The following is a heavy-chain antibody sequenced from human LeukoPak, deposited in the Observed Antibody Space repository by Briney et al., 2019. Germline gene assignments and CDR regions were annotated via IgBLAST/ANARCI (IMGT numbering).Heavy chain of an antibody. CDR1: GYTFSSYY. Sequence: ASVKASCKASGYTFSSYYMHWVRQAPGQGLEWMGIINPSGGSTTYAQKFQGRVTVTSDTSTSTGYMELSSLRSEDTAVYYCARQSVRPGASPLFDYWGQGTLVTVSS. CDR2: INPSGGST. J-gene: IGHJ4*02. V-gene: IGHV1-46*01. CDR3: ARQSVRPGASPLFDY. D-gene: IGHD1-14*01.